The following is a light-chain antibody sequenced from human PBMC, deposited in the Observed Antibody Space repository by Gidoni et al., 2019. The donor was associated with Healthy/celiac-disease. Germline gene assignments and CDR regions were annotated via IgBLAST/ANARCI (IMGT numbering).Light chain of an antibody. CDR1: QSVSSSY. CDR3: QQYGSSLSIT. V-gene: IGKV3-20*01. Sequence: EIVLTQSPGTLSLSPGERATLSCRASQSVSSSYLAWYQQKPGQAPRLLIYGASSRATGIPDSFSGSGSGTYFTLTISRLEPEDFAVYYCQQYGSSLSITFGQGTRLEIK. CDR2: GAS. J-gene: IGKJ5*01.